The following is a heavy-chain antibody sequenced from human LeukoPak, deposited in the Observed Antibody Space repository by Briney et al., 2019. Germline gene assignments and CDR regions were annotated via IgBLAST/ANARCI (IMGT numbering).Heavy chain of an antibody. D-gene: IGHD1-26*01. J-gene: IGHJ4*02. CDR1: GYSLTHCW. Sequence: GESLNIYCKGSGYSLTHCWIGWVRQLPGKSLGRMGIIYPGDSDTTYSPSFQGQVTISVDKSISTAYLQWSSLKASDTAMYYCARRVHRVGSYSSHSDYWGQGTLVTVSS. V-gene: IGHV5-51*01. CDR2: IYPGDSDT. CDR3: ARRVHRVGSYSSHSDY.